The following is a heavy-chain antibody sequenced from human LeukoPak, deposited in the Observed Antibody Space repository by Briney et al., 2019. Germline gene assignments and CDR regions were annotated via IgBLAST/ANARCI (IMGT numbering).Heavy chain of an antibody. D-gene: IGHD1-26*01. CDR3: AREGGSYCFDY. J-gene: IGHJ4*02. CDR1: GFTFSSYW. Sequence: GGSLRLSCAASGFTFSSYWMSWVRQAPGKGLEWVANIKQDGSEKYYVDSVKGRFTISRDNAKNSPYLQMNSLRAEDTAVYYCAREGGSYCFDYWGQGTLVTVSS. V-gene: IGHV3-7*01. CDR2: IKQDGSEK.